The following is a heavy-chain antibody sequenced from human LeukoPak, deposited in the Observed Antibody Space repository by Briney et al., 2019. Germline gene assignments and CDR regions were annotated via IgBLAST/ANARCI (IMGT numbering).Heavy chain of an antibody. J-gene: IGHJ4*02. V-gene: IGHV4-59*01. CDR2: IYYSGST. D-gene: IGHD3-10*01. Sequence: SETLSLTCTVSGGSISSYYWSWIRQPPGKGLEWIAYIYYSGSTNYNPSLKSRVTISVDTSKNQFSLKLSSVTAADTAVYYCAREGSGSYYVEYYFDYWGQGTLVTVSS. CDR1: GGSISSYY. CDR3: AREGSGSYYVEYYFDY.